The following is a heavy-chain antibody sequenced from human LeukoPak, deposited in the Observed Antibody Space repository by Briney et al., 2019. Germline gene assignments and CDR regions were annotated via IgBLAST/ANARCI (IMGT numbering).Heavy chain of an antibody. J-gene: IGHJ4*02. V-gene: IGHV4-34*01. D-gene: IGHD3-22*01. CDR3: ARGRDYDYSGYYFDY. CDR1: GGSFNGYY. CDR2: INDSGKT. Sequence: SETLSLTCAVYGGSFNGYYWSWIRQPPGKGLEWIGEINDSGKTNYNPSLKSRVTISVATSKNQFSLKLSSVTAADTALYYCARGRDYDYSGYYFDYWGQGTLVTVSS.